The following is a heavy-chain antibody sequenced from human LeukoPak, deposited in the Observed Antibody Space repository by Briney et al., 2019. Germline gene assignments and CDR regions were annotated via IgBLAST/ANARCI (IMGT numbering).Heavy chain of an antibody. J-gene: IGHJ4*02. D-gene: IGHD3-3*01. Sequence: PGGSLRLSCAASGFTFNTYTMNWVRQAPGKGLEWVSSISSGTSYIYYADSVKGRFTISRDNAKNSLYLQMNSLRAEDTAVYYCASKKDFWSGYPYWGQGTLVTVSS. CDR3: ASKKDFWSGYPY. V-gene: IGHV3-21*01. CDR1: GFTFNTYT. CDR2: ISSGTSYI.